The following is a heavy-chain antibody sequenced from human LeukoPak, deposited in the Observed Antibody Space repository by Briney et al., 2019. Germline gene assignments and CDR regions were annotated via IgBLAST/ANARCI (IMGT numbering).Heavy chain of an antibody. CDR3: ARLKATVSIHAYFDY. J-gene: IGHJ4*02. Sequence: SETLSLTCTVSGGSISSTSYYWTWIRQPPGKGREWIGYIDHGGSTNYNPSLRSRVSISSDTSKIQFSLELTSVTAADTAVYYCARLKATVSIHAYFDYWGQGTLVTVSS. CDR1: GGSISSTSYY. D-gene: IGHD4-17*01. CDR2: IDHGGST. V-gene: IGHV4-61*01.